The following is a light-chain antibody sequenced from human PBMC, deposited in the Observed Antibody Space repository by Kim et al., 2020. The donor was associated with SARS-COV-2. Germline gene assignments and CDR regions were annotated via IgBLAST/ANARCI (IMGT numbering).Light chain of an antibody. Sequence: PGKTARITGGGNNMGSKSVHWYQQKPGQDPVLVIYYDSDRPSGIPERFSGSNSGNTATLTISRVEAGDEADYYCQVWDSSSDRVFGGGTQLTVL. CDR2: YDS. CDR3: QVWDSSSDRV. CDR1: NMGSKS. V-gene: IGLV3-21*04. J-gene: IGLJ2*01.